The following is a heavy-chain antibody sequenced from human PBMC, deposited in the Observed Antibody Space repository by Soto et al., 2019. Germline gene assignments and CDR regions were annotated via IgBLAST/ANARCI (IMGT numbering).Heavy chain of an antibody. Sequence: SETLSLTCTVSGGSISSGGYYWSWVRQPPGKGLEWMGEIYHTGGTFYNPSLKSRVTVSLDKSNNQFSLRLTSVTAADTAVYYCAKNTCYGGRCDTDFQIWGQGTTVTVSS. CDR3: AKNTCYGGRCDTDFQI. D-gene: IGHD2-15*01. V-gene: IGHV4-39*07. CDR1: GGSISSGGYY. J-gene: IGHJ3*02. CDR2: IYHTGGT.